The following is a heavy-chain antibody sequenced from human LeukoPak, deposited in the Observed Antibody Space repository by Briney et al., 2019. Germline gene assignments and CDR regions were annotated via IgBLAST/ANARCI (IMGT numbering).Heavy chain of an antibody. CDR1: GGSISSSSYY. Sequence: SETLSLTCTVSGGSISSSSYYWSWIRQPPGKGLEWIGEINHSGSTNYNPSLKSRVTISVDTSKNQFSLKLSSVTAADTAVYYCARGRGITMIVVAPRYGMDVWGQGTTVTVSS. V-gene: IGHV4-39*07. CDR3: ARGRGITMIVVAPRYGMDV. CDR2: INHSGST. J-gene: IGHJ6*02. D-gene: IGHD3-22*01.